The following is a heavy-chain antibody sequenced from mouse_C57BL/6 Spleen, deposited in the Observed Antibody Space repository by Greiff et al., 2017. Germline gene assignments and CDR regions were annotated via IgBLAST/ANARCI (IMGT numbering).Heavy chain of an antibody. CDR1: GYTFTSYW. D-gene: IGHD1-1*01. J-gene: IGHJ1*03. Sequence: VQLQQPGAELVKPGASVKLSCKASGYTFTSYWMHWVKQRPGQGLEWIGMIHPNSGSTNYNEKFKSKATLTVDKSSSTAYMQLSSLTSEDSAVYYCARGSDYGSSEDFDVWGTGTTVTVSS. CDR3: ARGSDYGSSEDFDV. CDR2: IHPNSGST. V-gene: IGHV1-64*01.